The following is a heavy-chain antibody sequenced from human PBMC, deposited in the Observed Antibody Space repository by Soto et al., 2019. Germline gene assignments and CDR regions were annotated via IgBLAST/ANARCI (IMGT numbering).Heavy chain of an antibody. CDR2: ISGSGGST. D-gene: IGHD3-22*01. Sequence: SVRLSWGASGVNFRSYAVSWVRLAPGKGLEWVSAISGSGGSTYYADSVKGRFTISRDNSKNTLYLQMNSLRAEDTAVYYCAKDAINYDSSGSHSWGQGTLVTVSS. V-gene: IGHV3-23*01. CDR1: GVNFRSYA. J-gene: IGHJ4*02. CDR3: AKDAINYDSSGSHS.